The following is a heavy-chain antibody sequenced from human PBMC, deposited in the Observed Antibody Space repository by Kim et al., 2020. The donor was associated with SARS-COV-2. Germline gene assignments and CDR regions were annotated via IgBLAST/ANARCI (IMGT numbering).Heavy chain of an antibody. CDR2: IYYTGST. CDR1: GGSISNYY. CDR3: ARHFLRGTTFDY. Sequence: SETLSLTCSVSGGSISNYYWSWIRQPPGKRLEWIGYIYYTGSTNYNPSLKSRVTISVDTSKNQFSLKLSSVTAADTAVYYCARHFLRGTTFDYWGQGTLVTVSS. D-gene: IGHD5-12*01. J-gene: IGHJ4*02. V-gene: IGHV4-59*08.